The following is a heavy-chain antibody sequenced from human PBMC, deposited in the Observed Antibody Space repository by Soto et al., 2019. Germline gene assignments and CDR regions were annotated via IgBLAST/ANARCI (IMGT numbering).Heavy chain of an antibody. CDR2: ISYDGSNK. J-gene: IGHJ4*02. CDR1: GFTFSSYG. D-gene: IGHD3-22*01. CDR3: AKDLHGRYDSSGYPP. V-gene: IGHV3-30*18. Sequence: GGSLRLSCAASGFTFSSYGMHWVRQAPGKGLEWVAVISYDGSNKYYADSVKGRFTISRDNSKNTLYLQMNSLRAEDTAVYYCAKDLHGRYDSSGYPPWGQGTLVTVSS.